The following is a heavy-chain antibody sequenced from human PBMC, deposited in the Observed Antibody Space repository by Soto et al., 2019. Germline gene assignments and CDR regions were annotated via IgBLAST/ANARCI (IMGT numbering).Heavy chain of an antibody. CDR1: GGSFSGYY. Sequence: SETLSLTCAVYGGSFSGYYWSWIRQPPGKGLEWIGEINHSGSTNYNPSLKSRVTISVDTSKNQFSLKLSSVTAADTAVYYCSRGVADCTHDDFWSGYRDDALDIWAKGTMGTV. J-gene: IGHJ3*02. D-gene: IGHD3-3*01. CDR2: INHSGST. CDR3: SRGVADCTHDDFWSGYRDDALDI. V-gene: IGHV4-34*01.